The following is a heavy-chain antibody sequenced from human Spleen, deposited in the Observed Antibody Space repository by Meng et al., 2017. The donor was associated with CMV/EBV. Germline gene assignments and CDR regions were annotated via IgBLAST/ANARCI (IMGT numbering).Heavy chain of an antibody. J-gene: IGHJ4*02. CDR2: ISTANKYI. CDR1: GFTFSTYT. D-gene: IGHD2-2*01. V-gene: IGHV3-21*01. CDR3: ARNLPAGDY. Sequence: GESLKISCTASGFTFSTYTMNWVRQTPGKGLEWVASISTANKYIYYADSVKGRFTISRDNSKNSLYLQMNSLRAEDTAVYYCARNLPAGDYWGQGILVTVSS.